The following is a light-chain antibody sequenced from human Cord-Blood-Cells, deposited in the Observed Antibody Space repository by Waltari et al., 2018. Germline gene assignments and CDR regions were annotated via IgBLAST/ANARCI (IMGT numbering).Light chain of an antibody. V-gene: IGKV3-11*01. Sequence: EIVLTQSPATLSLSPGERATLSCRASQSVSSYLAWYQQKPCQAPRLLIYDASNRATGIPARFSSSGSGTYFTLTISILEPEYFSVYYCQQRSNWPITFGQGTRLEIK. J-gene: IGKJ5*01. CDR3: QQRSNWPIT. CDR2: DAS. CDR1: QSVSSY.